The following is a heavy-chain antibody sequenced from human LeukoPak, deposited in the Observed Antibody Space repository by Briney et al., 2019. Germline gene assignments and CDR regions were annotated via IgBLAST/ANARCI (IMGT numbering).Heavy chain of an antibody. J-gene: IGHJ6*02. Sequence: GGSLRLSCAASEFTSSSYNMNWVRKAPGKGLEWVSSISRSSIYIYYADSVKGRFTISRDNAENSLYLQMNSLRAEDTAVYYCARDSGDGSGSYYPYGMDVWGQGTTVTVSS. CDR3: ARDSGDGSGSYYPYGMDV. CDR2: ISRSSIYI. D-gene: IGHD3-10*01. CDR1: EFTSSSYN. V-gene: IGHV3-21*01.